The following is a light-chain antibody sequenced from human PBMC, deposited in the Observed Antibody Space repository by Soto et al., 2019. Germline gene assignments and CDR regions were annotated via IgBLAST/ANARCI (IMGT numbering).Light chain of an antibody. V-gene: IGKV3-20*01. CDR2: GAS. CDR3: QQYGSSPWT. J-gene: IGKJ1*01. CDR1: QSVSSSC. Sequence: EIGLRQSPGPVSLSPGERATLSCWASQSVSSSCLAWYQQKPGQAPRLLIYGASSRATGIPDRFSGSGSGTDFTLTISGLEPEDFAVYYCQQYGSSPWTFGQGTKVEIK.